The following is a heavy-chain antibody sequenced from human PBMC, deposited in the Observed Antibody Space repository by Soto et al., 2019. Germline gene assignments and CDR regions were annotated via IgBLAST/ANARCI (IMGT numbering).Heavy chain of an antibody. V-gene: IGHV3-9*01. D-gene: IGHD2-15*01. CDR2: ISWNSGSI. Sequence: GGSLRLSCAASGFTFDDYAMHWVRQAPGKGLEWVSGISWNSGSIGYADSVKGRFTISRDNAKNSLYLQMNSLRAEDTALYYFAKDTAGYCSGGSCYAVNYFDYWGQGTLVTVSS. CDR3: AKDTAGYCSGGSCYAVNYFDY. J-gene: IGHJ4*02. CDR1: GFTFDDYA.